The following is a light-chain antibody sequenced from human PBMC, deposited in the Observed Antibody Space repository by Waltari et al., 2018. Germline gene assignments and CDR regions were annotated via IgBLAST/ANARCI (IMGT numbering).Light chain of an antibody. J-gene: IGKJ1*01. CDR1: QSVSSRY. Sequence: EIVLTQSPGTLSLSPGERATLSCRASQSVSSRYLDWYQHKTGQAPRLLIYGASSRGTGIPDRFSGSGSGTDFTLTISRLEPEDFAVYYCQQYGSSQTFGQGTKVEIK. CDR3: QQYGSSQT. V-gene: IGKV3-20*01. CDR2: GAS.